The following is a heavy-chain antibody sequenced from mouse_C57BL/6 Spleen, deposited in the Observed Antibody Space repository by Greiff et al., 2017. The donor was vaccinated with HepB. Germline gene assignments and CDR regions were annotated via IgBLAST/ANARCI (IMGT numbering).Heavy chain of an antibody. V-gene: IGHV1-52*01. D-gene: IGHD3-1*01. Sequence: VQLQQPGAELVRPGSSVKLSCKASGYTFTSYWMHWVKQRPIQGLEWIVNIDPSDSETHYNQKFKDKATLTVDKSSSTAYMQLSSLTSEDSAVYYGGRGYGDAMDYWGQGTSVTVSS. CDR3: GRGYGDAMDY. CDR2: IDPSDSET. J-gene: IGHJ4*01. CDR1: GYTFTSYW.